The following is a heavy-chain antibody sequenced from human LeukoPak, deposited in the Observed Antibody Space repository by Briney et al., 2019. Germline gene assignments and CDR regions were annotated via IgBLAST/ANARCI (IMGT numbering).Heavy chain of an antibody. CDR3: ARVSSGWSVTTYYYYYMDV. V-gene: IGHV4-31*03. CDR2: IYYSEST. D-gene: IGHD4-17*01. J-gene: IGHJ6*03. Sequence: PSQTLSLTCTVSGGSISSGGYYWSWIRQHPGKGLEWIGYIYYSESTYYNPSLKSRVTISVDTSKNQFSLKLSSVTAADTAVYYCARVSSGWSVTTYYYYYMDVWGKGTTVTVSS. CDR1: GGSISSGGYY.